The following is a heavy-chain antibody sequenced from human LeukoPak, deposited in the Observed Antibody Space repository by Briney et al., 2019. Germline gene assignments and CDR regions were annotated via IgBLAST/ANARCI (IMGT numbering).Heavy chain of an antibody. CDR2: MSPNSGNT. V-gene: IGHV1-8*01. J-gene: IGHJ5*02. CDR3: ARGGVYGDYVGWWFDP. D-gene: IGHD4-17*01. CDR1: GYTFTSYD. Sequence: ASVKVSCKASGYTFTSYDINWVRQATGQGLEWMGWMSPNSGNTGYAQKFQGRVTMTRNTSISTAYMELSSLRSEDTAVYYCARGGVYGDYVGWWFDPWGQGTLVTVSS.